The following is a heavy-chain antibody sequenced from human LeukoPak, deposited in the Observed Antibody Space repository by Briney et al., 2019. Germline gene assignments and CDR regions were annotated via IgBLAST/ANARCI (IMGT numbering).Heavy chain of an antibody. CDR1: GFTFSSYG. D-gene: IGHD2-21*01. Sequence: PGGSLRLSCAASGFTFSSYGMNWVRQAPGKGLEWVSSISSSGTYIYFADSVKGRFTISRDNAKNSLYLQMNSLRAEDTALYYCAREQSYSEEIVVVNPPFDYWGQGTLVTASS. V-gene: IGHV3-21*01. CDR3: AREQSYSEEIVVVNPPFDY. CDR2: ISSSGTYI. J-gene: IGHJ4*02.